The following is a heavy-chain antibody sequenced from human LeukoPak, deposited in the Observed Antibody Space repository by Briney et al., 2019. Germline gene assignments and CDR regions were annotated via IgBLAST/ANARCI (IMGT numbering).Heavy chain of an antibody. CDR2: INSDGSST. CDR1: GFTFSTYA. CDR3: ARVGSGNYYAY. D-gene: IGHD3-10*01. J-gene: IGHJ4*02. Sequence: GGSLRLSCAASGFTFSTYAMSWVRQAPGKGLVWVSRINSDGSSTDHADSVKGRFTISRDNAKNTLYLQMNSLRAEDTAVYYCARVGSGNYYAYWGQGTLVTVSS. V-gene: IGHV3-74*01.